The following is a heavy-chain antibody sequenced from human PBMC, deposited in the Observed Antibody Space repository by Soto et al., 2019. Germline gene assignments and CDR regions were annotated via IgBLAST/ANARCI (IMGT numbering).Heavy chain of an antibody. CDR1: GGTFSSYA. CDR2: IIPIFGTA. J-gene: IGHJ5*02. CDR3: ARRSLVTAAAGTGFDP. D-gene: IGHD6-13*01. Sequence: SVKVSCKASGGTFSSYAISWVRQAPVQGLEWMGGIIPIFGTANYAQKFQGRVTITADKSTSTAYMELSSLRSEDTAVYYCARRSLVTAAAGTGFDPWGQGTLVTVSS. V-gene: IGHV1-69*06.